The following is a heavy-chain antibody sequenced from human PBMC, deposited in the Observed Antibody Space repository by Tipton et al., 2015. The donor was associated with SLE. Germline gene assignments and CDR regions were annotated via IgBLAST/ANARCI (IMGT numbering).Heavy chain of an antibody. J-gene: IGHJ4*02. CDR3: ARGGSSWFRYYFDY. CDR2: IHYTVST. CDR1: GGSVSSNPHY. D-gene: IGHD6-13*01. Sequence: TLSLTCTVSGGSVSSNPHYWSWIRQPPGKGLEWIGDIHYTVSTNYNPSLNSRVTISVDTSKHQVSLKLSSVTAADTAVYYCARGGSSWFRYYFDYWGQGTLVTVSS. V-gene: IGHV4-61*01.